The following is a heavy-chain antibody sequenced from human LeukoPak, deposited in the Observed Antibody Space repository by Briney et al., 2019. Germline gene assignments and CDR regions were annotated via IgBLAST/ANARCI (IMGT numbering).Heavy chain of an antibody. V-gene: IGHV3-11*01. D-gene: IGHD4-17*01. Sequence: GGSLRLSCAASGFSFGDYYMSWIRQAPGKGLELVSYISGAGSIIYNIDSVKGRFTISRDNSKKSLYLQMNSLRVEDAAIYYCVRAALAVDDYGDSGAFGYFDYWGQGILVTVSS. CDR1: GFSFGDYY. CDR3: VRAALAVDDYGDSGAFGYFDY. J-gene: IGHJ4*02. CDR2: ISGAGSII.